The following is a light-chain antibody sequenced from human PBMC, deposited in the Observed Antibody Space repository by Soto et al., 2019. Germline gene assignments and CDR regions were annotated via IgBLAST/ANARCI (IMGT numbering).Light chain of an antibody. CDR3: TSYTGTNTLV. J-gene: IGLJ3*02. Sequence: QSALTQPASVSGSPGQWIAISCTGTSTDVGGYNYVSRYQQHPGKAPKLIIYGVSDRPSGVSSRFSGSKSGNTASLTISGLQAEDEADYYCTSYTGTNTLVFGGGTKLTVL. V-gene: IGLV2-14*01. CDR1: STDVGGYNY. CDR2: GVS.